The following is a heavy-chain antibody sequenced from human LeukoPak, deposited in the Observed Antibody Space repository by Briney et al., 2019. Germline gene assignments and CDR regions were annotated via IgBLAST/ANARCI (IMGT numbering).Heavy chain of an antibody. D-gene: IGHD1-26*01. CDR2: TYYRSKWYN. Sequence: SQTLSLTCAISGDSVSSNSAAWNWIRQSPSRGLEWLGRTYYRSKWYNHYAVSVKSRITINPDTSKNQFSLHLSSVTPEDTAVHYCARGGSYNLDYWGQGTLVTVSS. CDR1: GDSVSSNSAA. CDR3: ARGGSYNLDY. J-gene: IGHJ4*02. V-gene: IGHV6-1*01.